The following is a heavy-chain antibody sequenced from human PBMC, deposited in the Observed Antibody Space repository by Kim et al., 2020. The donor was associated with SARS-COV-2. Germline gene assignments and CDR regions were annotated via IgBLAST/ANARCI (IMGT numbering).Heavy chain of an antibody. CDR1: GFTFSSYA. V-gene: IGHV3-30*04. CDR3: ARRDRVGGDNYFGMDV. CDR2: ISYDGTYK. J-gene: IGHJ6*01. Sequence: GGSLRLSCAASGFTFSSYAMHWVRQAPGKGLEWVTIISYDGTYKNYADSVKGRFTISRDNSKNTLYLEMNSLRTEDTALYYCARRDRVGGDNYFGMDVWG. D-gene: IGHD3-16*01.